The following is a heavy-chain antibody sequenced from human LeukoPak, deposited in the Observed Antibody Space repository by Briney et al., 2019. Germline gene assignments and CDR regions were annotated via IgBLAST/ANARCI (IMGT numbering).Heavy chain of an antibody. D-gene: IGHD6-19*01. Sequence: ASVKVSCKASGGTFSSYAISWVRQAPGKGLEWMGGFDPEDGETIYAQKFQGRVTMTEDTSTDTAYMELSSLRSEDTAVYYCATKSGSGWYLRGYWGQGTLVTVSS. J-gene: IGHJ4*02. V-gene: IGHV1-24*01. CDR2: FDPEDGET. CDR1: GGTFSSYA. CDR3: ATKSGSGWYLRGY.